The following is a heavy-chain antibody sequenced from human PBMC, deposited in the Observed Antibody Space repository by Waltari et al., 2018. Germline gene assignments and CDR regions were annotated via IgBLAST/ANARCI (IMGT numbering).Heavy chain of an antibody. V-gene: IGHV3-23*04. CDR2: ISGSGGNT. CDR1: GFTFSSYG. J-gene: IGHJ4*02. CDR3: ARGAAYSRFDY. D-gene: IGHD5-18*01. Sequence: EVQLVESGGGLVQPGGSLRLSCAASGFTFSSYGMNWVRQAAGKGWEWVSGISGSGGNTYYADTVKGRFTISRDNSKSTLSLQMNSVRADDTAVYYCARGAAYSRFDYWGQGTLVIVSS.